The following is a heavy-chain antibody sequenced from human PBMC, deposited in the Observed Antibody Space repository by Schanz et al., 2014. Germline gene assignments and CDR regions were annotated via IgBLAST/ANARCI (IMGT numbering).Heavy chain of an antibody. Sequence: EVQLEVSGGGLVQPGGSLRLSCAASGFTFSAHAMSWVRQAPGKGPEWFSAISGSGRDTYYAASVKGRFTISRDNSKNTLHLQMNSLRVEDTAVYYCAKDDTQVNGMDVWGQGTTVTVSS. J-gene: IGHJ6*02. CDR3: AKDDTQVNGMDV. V-gene: IGHV3-23*04. CDR2: ISGSGRDT. CDR1: GFTFSAHA.